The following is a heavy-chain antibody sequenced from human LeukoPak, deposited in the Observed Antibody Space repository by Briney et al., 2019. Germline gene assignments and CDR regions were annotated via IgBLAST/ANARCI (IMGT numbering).Heavy chain of an antibody. CDR2: IIPIFGTA. CDR1: GGTFSSYA. Sequence: EASVKVSCKASGGTFSSYAISWVRQAPGQGLEWMGGIIPIFGTANYAQKFQGRVTITTDESTSTAYMELSSLRSEDTAVYYCARSGPAVVTPFDYWGQGTLVTVPS. D-gene: IGHD4-23*01. CDR3: ARSGPAVVTPFDY. V-gene: IGHV1-69*05. J-gene: IGHJ4*02.